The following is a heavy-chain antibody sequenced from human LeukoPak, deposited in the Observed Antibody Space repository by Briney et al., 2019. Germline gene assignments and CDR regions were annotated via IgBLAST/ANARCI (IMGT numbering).Heavy chain of an antibody. CDR1: GGSIRSYY. Sequence: KASETLSLTCTVSGGSIRSYYWSWIRQPPGKGLEWIGYIYYSGSTNYNPSLKSRVTISVDTSKNQFSLKLSSVTAADTAVYYCARHENYYGSGSYFDYWGQGTLVTVSS. CDR3: ARHENYYGSGSYFDY. D-gene: IGHD3-10*01. V-gene: IGHV4-59*08. J-gene: IGHJ4*02. CDR2: IYYSGST.